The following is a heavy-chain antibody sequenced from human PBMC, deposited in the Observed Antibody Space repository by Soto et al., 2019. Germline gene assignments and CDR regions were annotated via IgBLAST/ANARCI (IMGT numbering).Heavy chain of an antibody. D-gene: IGHD6-13*01. CDR2: ISGSGGST. J-gene: IGHJ6*02. CDR1: GFTFSSYA. CDR3: AKSTGSSSWYYYYDGMDV. V-gene: IGHV3-23*01. Sequence: GGSLRLSCAASGFTFSSYAMSWVRQAPGKGLEWVSAISGSGGSTYYADSVKGRFTISRDNSKNTLYLQMNSLRAEDTAVYYCAKSTGSSSWYYYYDGMDVRGQGTTVP.